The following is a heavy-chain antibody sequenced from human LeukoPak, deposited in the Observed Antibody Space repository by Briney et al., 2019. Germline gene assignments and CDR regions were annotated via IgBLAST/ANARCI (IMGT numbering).Heavy chain of an antibody. D-gene: IGHD1-20*01. CDR2: IYTSGST. V-gene: IGHV4-61*02. CDR1: GGSISSGSYY. J-gene: IGHJ4*02. CDR3: ARGGGRLGITGTYFDY. Sequence: SETLSLTCTVSGGSISSGSYYWSWIRQPAGKGLEWIGRIYTSGSTNYNPSLKSRVTISVDTSKNQFSLKLSSVTAADTAVYYCARGGGRLGITGTYFDYWGQGTLVTVSS.